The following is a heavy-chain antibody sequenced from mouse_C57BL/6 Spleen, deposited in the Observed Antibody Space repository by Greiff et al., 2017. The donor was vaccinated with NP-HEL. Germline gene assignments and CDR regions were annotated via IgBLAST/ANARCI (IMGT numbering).Heavy chain of an antibody. D-gene: IGHD2-2*01. CDR2: IDPEDGET. V-gene: IGHV14-2*01. J-gene: IGHJ4*01. CDR1: GFNIKDYY. CDR3: ARETTMVTTEENYYAMDY. Sequence: EVQLQQSGAELVKPGASVKLSCTASGFNIKDYYMHWVKQRTEQGLEWIGRIDPEDGETKYAPKFQGKATITADTSSNTAYLQLSSLTSEDTAVYYCARETTMVTTEENYYAMDYWGQGTSVTVSS.